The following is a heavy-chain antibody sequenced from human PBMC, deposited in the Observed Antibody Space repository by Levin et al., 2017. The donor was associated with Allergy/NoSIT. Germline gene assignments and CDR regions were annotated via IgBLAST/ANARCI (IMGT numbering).Heavy chain of an antibody. D-gene: IGHD5-12*01. CDR1: GYSISSGYY. CDR2: IYHSGST. CDR3: ASCVPIPDSGYDLSHWYFDL. J-gene: IGHJ2*01. V-gene: IGHV4-38-2*01. Sequence: PSETLSLTCAVSGYSISSGYYWGWIRQPPGKGLEWIGSIYHSGSTYYNPSLKSRVTISVDTSKNQFSLKLSSVTAADTAVYYCASCVPIPDSGYDLSHWYFDLWGRGTLVTVSS.